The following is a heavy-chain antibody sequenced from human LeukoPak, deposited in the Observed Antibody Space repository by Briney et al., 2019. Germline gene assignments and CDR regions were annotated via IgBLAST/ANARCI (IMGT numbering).Heavy chain of an antibody. J-gene: IGHJ6*02. CDR1: GGSISSYY. CDR2: IYYSGST. V-gene: IGHV4-59*08. Sequence: SETLSLTCTVSGGSISSYYWSWIRQPPGKELEWIGYIYYSGSTNYNPSLKSRVTISVDTSKNQFSLKLSSVTAADTAVYYCASTQGYYYYYGMDVWGQGTTVTVSS. CDR3: ASTQGYYYYYGMDV.